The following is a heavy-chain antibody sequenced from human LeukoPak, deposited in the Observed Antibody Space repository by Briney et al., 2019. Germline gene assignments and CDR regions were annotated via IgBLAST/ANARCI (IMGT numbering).Heavy chain of an antibody. Sequence: GGSLRLSCAASGFTFSTYTMSWVRQAPGKGLEWVSSISSTSSYIYYADSVKGRFTISRDTAKNSLYLQMNTLRAEDTAVYYCARDDHWGYAFDIWGQGTKVTVSS. J-gene: IGHJ3*02. D-gene: IGHD3-16*01. CDR2: ISSTSSYI. CDR1: GFTFSTYT. CDR3: ARDDHWGYAFDI. V-gene: IGHV3-21*01.